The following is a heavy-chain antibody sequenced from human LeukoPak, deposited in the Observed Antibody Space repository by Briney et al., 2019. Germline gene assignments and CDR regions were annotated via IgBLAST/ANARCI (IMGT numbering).Heavy chain of an antibody. CDR1: GFTVSSNY. CDR3: ARSSGSYALDV. Sequence: PGGSLRLSCAASGFTVSSNYMSWVRQAPGKGLEWVSVIYSGGSTYYADSVKGRFTISRDNSKNTLYLQMNSLRAEDTAVYYCARSSGSYALDVWGQGTTVTVSS. J-gene: IGHJ6*02. D-gene: IGHD3-10*01. V-gene: IGHV3-66*01. CDR2: IYSGGST.